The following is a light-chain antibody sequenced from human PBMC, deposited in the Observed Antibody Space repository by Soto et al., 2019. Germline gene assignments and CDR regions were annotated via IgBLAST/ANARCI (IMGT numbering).Light chain of an antibody. Sequence: QSVLTQPASVSGSPGQSITISCTGTNNDVGGYKLVSWYQQHPGKAPKLMIYEVTNRPSGVSDRFSGSKSGNTASLTISGLQAEDEADYYCSSYTTSSTLVFGTGTKVTVL. CDR1: NNDVGGYKL. V-gene: IGLV2-14*02. J-gene: IGLJ1*01. CDR3: SSYTTSSTLV. CDR2: EVT.